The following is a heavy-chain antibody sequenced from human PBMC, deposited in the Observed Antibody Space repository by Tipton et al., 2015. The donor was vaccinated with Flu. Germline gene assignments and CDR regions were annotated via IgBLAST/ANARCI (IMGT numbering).Heavy chain of an antibody. Sequence: GEALISSSYSWAWIRQSPGRGLEWIGTIYYTGNTFYNPSLQSRLTLSLDASKSQFSLTVRSVTAADTAVYYCAQARYFHFDSWGQGRPVTASS. J-gene: IGHJ4*02. D-gene: IGHD2-21*01. CDR3: AQARYFHFDS. CDR1: GEALISSSYS. CDR2: IYYTGNT. V-gene: IGHV4-39*07.